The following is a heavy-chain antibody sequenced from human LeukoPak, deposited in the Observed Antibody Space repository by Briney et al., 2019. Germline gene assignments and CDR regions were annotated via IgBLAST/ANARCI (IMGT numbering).Heavy chain of an antibody. CDR2: IIPIFGTA. CDR3: ARRFRGSIRDYFDY. Sequence: ASVKVSCKASGGTFSSYAISWVRQAPGQGLEWMGGIIPIFGTANYAQKFQGRVTITADESTSTAYMELSSLRSEDTAVYYCARRFRGSIRDYFDYWGQGTLVTVSS. J-gene: IGHJ4*02. D-gene: IGHD3-10*01. CDR1: GGTFSSYA. V-gene: IGHV1-69*13.